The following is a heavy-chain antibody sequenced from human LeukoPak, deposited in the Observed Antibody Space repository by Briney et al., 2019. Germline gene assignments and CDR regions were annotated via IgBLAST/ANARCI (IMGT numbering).Heavy chain of an antibody. D-gene: IGHD5-24*01. CDR2: ILYDGSNK. V-gene: IGHV3-30-3*01. Sequence: GGSLRLSCAASGFTFSSYAMHWVRQAPGKGLEWVALILYDGSNKYYTDSVKGRFTISRDNSKNTLDLQMNSLRAEDTAVYYCAKDYVSGDGYWDFDYWGQGTLVTVSS. CDR3: AKDYVSGDGYWDFDY. CDR1: GFTFSSYA. J-gene: IGHJ4*02.